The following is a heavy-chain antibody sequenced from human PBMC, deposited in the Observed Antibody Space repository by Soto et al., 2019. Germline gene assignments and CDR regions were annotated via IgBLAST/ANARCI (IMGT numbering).Heavy chain of an antibody. CDR2: ISYDGDQK. J-gene: IGHJ4*02. CDR1: GFTFSTYT. CDR3: ARALSGYYDNPLDY. D-gene: IGHD3-22*01. V-gene: IGHV3-30-3*01. Sequence: QVQLVESGGGVLQPGRSLRLSCAASGFTFSTYTMHWVRQAPGKGLEWVAVISYDGDQKYYAVSVKGRFTISRDNSKDTLYLQMNSLRAEDTAVYYCARALSGYYDNPLDYWGQGTLVTVSS.